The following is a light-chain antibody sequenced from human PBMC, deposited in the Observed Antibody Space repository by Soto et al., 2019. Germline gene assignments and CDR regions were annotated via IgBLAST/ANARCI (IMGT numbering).Light chain of an antibody. CDR2: DAS. Sequence: EIVLTQSPATLSLSPGERATLSCRASQSVSSYLAWYQQKPGQAPRLLIYDASTRATGIPARFSGSGSGTDFTLTISSLEAEDSAVYYCQQRYPSFTFGPGTKVDIK. V-gene: IGKV3-11*01. CDR3: QQRYPSFT. CDR1: QSVSSY. J-gene: IGKJ3*01.